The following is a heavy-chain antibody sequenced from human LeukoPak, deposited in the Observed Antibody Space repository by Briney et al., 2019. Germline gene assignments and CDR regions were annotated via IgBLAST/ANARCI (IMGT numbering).Heavy chain of an antibody. V-gene: IGHV1-2*02. CDR2: INPNSGGT. CDR3: ARGGDLGLSSWFPGFDP. CDR1: GYAFTCYY. J-gene: IGHJ5*02. D-gene: IGHD6-13*01. Sequence: GASVKVSCKASGYAFTCYYTHWVRQAPGQGLEWMGWINPNSGGTNYAQKFQGRVTMTRDTSISTAYMELSRLRSDDTAVYYCARGGDLGLSSWFPGFDPWGQGTLVTVSS.